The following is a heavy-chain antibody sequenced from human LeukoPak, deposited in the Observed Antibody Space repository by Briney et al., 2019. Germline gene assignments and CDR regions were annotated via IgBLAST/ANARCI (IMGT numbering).Heavy chain of an antibody. V-gene: IGHV4-39*07. J-gene: IGHJ6*03. CDR2: INHSGST. CDR3: ASLRYYYYYYMDV. Sequence: SETLSPTCTVSGGSISSSSYYWGWIRQPPGKGLEWIGEINHSGSTNYNPSLKSRVTISVDTSKNQFSLKLSSVTAADTAVYYCASLRYYYYYYMDVWGKGTTVTVSS. CDR1: GGSISSSSYY.